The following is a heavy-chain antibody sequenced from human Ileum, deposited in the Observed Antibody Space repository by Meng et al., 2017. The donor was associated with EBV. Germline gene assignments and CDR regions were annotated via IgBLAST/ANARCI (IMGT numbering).Heavy chain of an antibody. D-gene: IGHD3-16*01. Sequence: QAHLHAAGPRLVKPSGTLSLTCSVSDDSTIRSNWWSWVRQPPGKGLEWIGEILHAGVTNYNPSLKSRVSMSVDRSRIQASLNLNSVTAADTAIYYCARGEDYTWDVWGQGILVTVSS. CDR3: ARGEDYTWDV. V-gene: IGHV4-4*02. CDR1: DDSTIRSNW. J-gene: IGHJ4*02. CDR2: ILHAGVT.